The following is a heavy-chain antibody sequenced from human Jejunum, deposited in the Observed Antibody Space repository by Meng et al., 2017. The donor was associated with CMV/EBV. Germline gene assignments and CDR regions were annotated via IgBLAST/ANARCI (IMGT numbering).Heavy chain of an antibody. CDR1: GGSIGRGEYY. J-gene: IGHJ4*02. Sequence: QVRLQGSGQGRVKPSRTLSSTCSVSGGSIGRGEYYWSWIRQPPGKGLEWIGYIHDTGSTYYNPSLKSRVDISLGTSRNHFSLTLSSVTAEDTAVYVCVRGSIFVSFDSWGQGTLVTVSS. D-gene: IGHD3-3*01. V-gene: IGHV4-30-4*08. CDR2: IHDTGST. CDR3: VRGSIFVSFDS.